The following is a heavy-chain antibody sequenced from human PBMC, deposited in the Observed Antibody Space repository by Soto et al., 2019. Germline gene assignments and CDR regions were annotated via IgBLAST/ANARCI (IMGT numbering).Heavy chain of an antibody. J-gene: IGHJ5*02. CDR1: GYTFTRYG. CDR3: ASHNMGEPFGLGTFDT. D-gene: IGHD3-10*01. CDR2: ISGYHGKK. Sequence: ASVKVSCKASGYTFTRYGISWVRQAPGRGREWMGWISGYHGKKKYAQKVKGRVTLTTDTSTSTAYMGLRSLRSDDTAVYYCASHNMGEPFGLGTFDTWGQAKAVTVSS. V-gene: IGHV1-18*04.